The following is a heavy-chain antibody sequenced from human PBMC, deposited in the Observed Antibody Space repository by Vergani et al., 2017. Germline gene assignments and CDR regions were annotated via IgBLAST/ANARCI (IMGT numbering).Heavy chain of an antibody. CDR1: GYTFTSYG. Sequence: QVQLVQSGAEVKKPGASVKVSCKASGYTFTSYGISWVRQATGQGLEWMGWISAYNGNTNYAQKLQGRVTMTTDTSTSTAYMELRSLRSDDTAVCYCATQYSYGALHEWTFDYWGQGTLVTVSS. J-gene: IGHJ4*02. CDR3: ATQYSYGALHEWTFDY. D-gene: IGHD5-18*01. CDR2: ISAYNGNT. V-gene: IGHV1-18*01.